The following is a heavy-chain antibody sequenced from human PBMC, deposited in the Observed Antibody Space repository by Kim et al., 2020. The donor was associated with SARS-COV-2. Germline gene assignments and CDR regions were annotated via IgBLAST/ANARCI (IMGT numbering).Heavy chain of an antibody. CDR3: ARGRRGYYEAGYGMDV. Sequence: GGSLRLSCAASGFTFSSYSMNWVRQAPGKGLEWVSSISSSSSYIYYADSVKGRFTISRDNAKNSLYLQMNSLRAEDTAVYYCARGRRGYYEAGYGMDVWGQGTTVTVSS. J-gene: IGHJ6*02. CDR2: ISSSSSYI. V-gene: IGHV3-21*01. D-gene: IGHD3-22*01. CDR1: GFTFSSYS.